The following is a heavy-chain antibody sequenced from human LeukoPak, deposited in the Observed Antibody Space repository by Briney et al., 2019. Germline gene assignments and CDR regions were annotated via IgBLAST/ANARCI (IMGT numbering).Heavy chain of an antibody. V-gene: IGHV3-53*01. J-gene: IGHJ3*02. CDR1: GFTVSSNY. CDR3: ARDRTGGDAFDI. D-gene: IGHD1-1*01. CDR2: IFSGGST. Sequence: GGPVRLSCAASGFTVSSNYMSWVRQAPGKGLEWGSVIFSGGSTYYADSVKGRFTISRDNSKNTLYLQMNSLRAEDTAVYYCARDRTGGDAFDIWGQGTIVTVSS.